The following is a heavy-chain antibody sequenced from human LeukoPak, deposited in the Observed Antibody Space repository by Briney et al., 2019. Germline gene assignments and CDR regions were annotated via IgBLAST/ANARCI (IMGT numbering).Heavy chain of an antibody. CDR3: AKDMGGGSSGYYDY. CDR1: GFTFDDYA. D-gene: IGHD3-22*01. J-gene: IGHJ4*02. V-gene: IGHV3-9*03. Sequence: PGRSLRLSCAASGFTFDDYAMHWVRQAPGKGLEWVSGISWNSGSIGYADSVKGRFTISRDNAKNSLYLQMNSLRAEDMALYYCAKDMGGGSSGYYDYWGQGTLVTVSS. CDR2: ISWNSGSI.